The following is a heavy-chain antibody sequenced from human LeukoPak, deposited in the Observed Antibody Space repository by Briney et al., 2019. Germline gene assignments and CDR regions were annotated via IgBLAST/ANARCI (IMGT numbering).Heavy chain of an antibody. D-gene: IGHD2-15*01. CDR2: INPNSGGT. J-gene: IGHJ5*02. Sequence: ASVKVSCKASGYTFTGYYMHWVQQAPGQGLEWMGWINPNSGGTNYAQKFQGRVTMTRDTSISTAYMELSRLRSDDTAVYYCAREYCSGGSCYSKGGNWFDPWGQGTLVTVSS. V-gene: IGHV1-2*02. CDR1: GYTFTGYY. CDR3: AREYCSGGSCYSKGGNWFDP.